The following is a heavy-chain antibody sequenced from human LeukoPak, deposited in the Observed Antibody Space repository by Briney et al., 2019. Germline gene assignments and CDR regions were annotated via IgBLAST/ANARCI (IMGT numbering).Heavy chain of an antibody. J-gene: IGHJ4*02. CDR1: GFTVSSYY. CDR2: IYTGGGR. V-gene: IGHV3-53*01. Sequence: GGSLRLSCAASGFTVSSYYMNWVRQAPGKELEWVSVIYTGGGRYYADSVKGRFTISRDTSKNMVFLQMNSLRVEDTAVYYCARGIDYWGRGTLVTVSS. CDR3: ARGIDY.